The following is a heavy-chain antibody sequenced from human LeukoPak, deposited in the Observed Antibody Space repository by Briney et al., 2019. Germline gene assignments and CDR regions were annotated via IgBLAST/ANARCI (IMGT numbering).Heavy chain of an antibody. D-gene: IGHD3-9*01. V-gene: IGHV4-59*01. Sequence: PSETLSLTCVVSGGSISPYYWSWIRQSPGKGLEWIGYIYPSGSASYNPSLKSRVTIFVDTSKNLFSLILTSVSASDTAIYYCARDHWLFSSKTWYYYGMDVWGQGTTVTVSS. CDR1: GGSISPYY. CDR2: IYPSGSA. J-gene: IGHJ6*02. CDR3: ARDHWLFSSKTWYYYGMDV.